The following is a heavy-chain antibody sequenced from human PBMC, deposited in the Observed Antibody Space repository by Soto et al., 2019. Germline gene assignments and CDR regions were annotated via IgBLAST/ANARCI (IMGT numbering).Heavy chain of an antibody. D-gene: IGHD2-21*02. CDR2: IYYSGST. Sequence: SESLSLTCTVSGGSISSYYWSWIRQPPGKGLEWIGYIYYSGSTNYNPSLKSRVTISVDTSKNQFSLKLSSVTAADTAVYYCARDHRGVTSNWFDPWGQGTLVTVSS. CDR1: GGSISSYY. J-gene: IGHJ5*02. CDR3: ARDHRGVTSNWFDP. V-gene: IGHV4-59*01.